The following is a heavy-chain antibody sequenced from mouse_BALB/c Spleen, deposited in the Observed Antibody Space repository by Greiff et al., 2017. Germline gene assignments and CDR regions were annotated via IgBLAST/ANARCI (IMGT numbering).Heavy chain of an antibody. J-gene: IGHJ2*02. CDR1: GFTFSSYA. CDR2: ISSGGST. D-gene: IGHD2-3*01. V-gene: IGHV5-6-5*01. CDR3: AREDGYSYFDY. Sequence: EVQVVESGGGLVKPGGSLKLTCAASGFTFSSYAMSWVRQTPEKRLEWVASISSGGSTYYPDSVKGRFTISRDNARNILYLQMSSLRSEDTAMYYSAREDGYSYFDYWGQGTSLTVSS.